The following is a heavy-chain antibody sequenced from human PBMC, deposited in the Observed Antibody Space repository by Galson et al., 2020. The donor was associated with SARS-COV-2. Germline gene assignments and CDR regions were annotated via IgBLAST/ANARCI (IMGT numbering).Heavy chain of an antibody. CDR3: ARSSDTARGYYYGMDV. D-gene: IGHD3-22*01. J-gene: IGHJ6*02. Sequence: SETLSLTCAVSGYSISSGYYWGWIRQPPGKGLEWIGSIYHSGSTYYNPSLKSRVTISVDTSKNQFSLKLSSVTAADTAVYYCARSSDTARGYYYGMDVWGQGTTVTVSS. CDR2: IYHSGST. V-gene: IGHV4-38-2*01. CDR1: GYSISSGYY.